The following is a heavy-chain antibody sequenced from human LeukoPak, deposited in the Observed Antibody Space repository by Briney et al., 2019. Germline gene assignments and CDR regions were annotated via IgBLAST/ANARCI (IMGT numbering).Heavy chain of an antibody. CDR1: GYVFIDYH. V-gene: IGHV1-24*01. Sequence: ASVKVSCKASGYVFIDYHLHWVRQAPGKGLEWMGGFDPEDGETIYAQKFQGRVTMTEDTSTDTAYMELSSLRSEDTAVYYCATRADILTGYWAFDYWGQGTLVTVSS. D-gene: IGHD3-9*01. J-gene: IGHJ4*02. CDR2: FDPEDGET. CDR3: ATRADILTGYWAFDY.